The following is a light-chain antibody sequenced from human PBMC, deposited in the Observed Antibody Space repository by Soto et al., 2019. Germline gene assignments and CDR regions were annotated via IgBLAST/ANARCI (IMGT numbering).Light chain of an antibody. Sequence: EIVLTQSPGTLSLSPGERATLSCRASQSVSSSYLAWYQQKPGQDPRLLIYGASSRATCIPDRFSGSGSGTDLALTISRMEPEDFAVYYCQQYGSSPRITFGGGTKVEIK. V-gene: IGKV3-20*01. CDR2: GAS. J-gene: IGKJ4*01. CDR3: QQYGSSPRIT. CDR1: QSVSSSY.